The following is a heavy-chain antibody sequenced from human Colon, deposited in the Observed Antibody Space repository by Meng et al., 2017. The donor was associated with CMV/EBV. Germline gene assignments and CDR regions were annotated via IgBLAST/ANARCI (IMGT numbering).Heavy chain of an antibody. Sequence: LLQPIHTLYPTFTLSCFSITTTGAGVALGRQTPGTVPELLALIHWDDDKRYSPSLKNRLNITKDTSKNQVVLSMTDLDPADTGTFYCARHSLTILTDWGQGALVTVSS. D-gene: IGHD2-8*02. CDR3: ARHSLTILTD. V-gene: IGHV2-5*02. J-gene: IGHJ4*02. CDR2: IHWDDDK. CDR1: CFSITTTGAG.